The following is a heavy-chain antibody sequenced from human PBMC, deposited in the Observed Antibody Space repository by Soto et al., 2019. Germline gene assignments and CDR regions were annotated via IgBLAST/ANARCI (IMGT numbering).Heavy chain of an antibody. CDR1: GGSISSGGYS. D-gene: IGHD3-16*01. V-gene: IGHV4-30-2*01. CDR3: ARAPPGPAPRWGV. J-gene: IGHJ6*02. Sequence: QLQLQESGSGLVKPSQTLSLTCAVSGGSISSGGYSWSWIRQTPGKGLEWIGYIYPTGKTYYNPSLENRVTLPIDTSKNQFSLQLTSVTAADTAVYYCARAPPGPAPRWGVWGHGTTVTVSS. CDR2: IYPTGKT.